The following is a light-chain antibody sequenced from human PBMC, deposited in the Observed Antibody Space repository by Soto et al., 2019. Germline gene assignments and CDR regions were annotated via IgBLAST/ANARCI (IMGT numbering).Light chain of an antibody. J-gene: IGLJ3*02. CDR3: SSYTSSSTRV. CDR1: SSDVGGYNY. CDR2: EVS. Sequence: QSVLTQPASVSGSPGQSITISCTGTSSDVGGYNYVSWYQQHPGKPPKLMIYEVSNRPSGVSNRFSGSKSGNTASLTISGLQAEDEADYYCSSYTSSSTRVFGGGTKVTVL. V-gene: IGLV2-14*01.